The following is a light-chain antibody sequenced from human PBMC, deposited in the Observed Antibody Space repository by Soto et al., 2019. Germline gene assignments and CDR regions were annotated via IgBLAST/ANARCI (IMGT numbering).Light chain of an antibody. CDR1: QNINNY. Sequence: TPLSLSPSSLSASVGDRVTITCRASQNINNYLSWYQQRPGKAPKFLIYVASSFQSGVPSRFSGSGSGTDFNLTISSLQPEDFATYYCQQCYSSPRTFGQGTKVDIK. J-gene: IGKJ1*01. V-gene: IGKV1-39*01. CDR3: QQCYSSPRT. CDR2: VAS.